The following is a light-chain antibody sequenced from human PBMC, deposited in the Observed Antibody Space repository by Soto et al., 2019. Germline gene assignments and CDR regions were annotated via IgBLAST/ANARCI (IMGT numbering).Light chain of an antibody. CDR1: STDVGNSKF. Sequence: QSALTQPASVSGSPGQSLTISCTGSSTDVGNSKFVSWYQLHPGQAPKLMIYEGTKRPSGTSNRFSGSYSGNTASLTISGLQTVDEADYYCCSHAGTYTLVFGGGTQLTVL. CDR3: CSHAGTYTLV. J-gene: IGLJ3*02. CDR2: EGT. V-gene: IGLV2-23*01.